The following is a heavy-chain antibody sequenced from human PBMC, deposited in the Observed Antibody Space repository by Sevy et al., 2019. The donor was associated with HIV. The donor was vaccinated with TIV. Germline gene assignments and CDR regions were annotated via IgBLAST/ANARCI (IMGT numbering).Heavy chain of an antibody. CDR2: ISGSGGNT. CDR1: GFTFSSYA. CDR3: AKGPYYDFWSGYYKSSVAKNWFDP. D-gene: IGHD3-3*01. Sequence: GGSLRLSCAASGFTFSSYAMSWVHQAPGKGLEWVSAISGSGGNTYYADSVKGRFTISRDNSKNTLYLQMNSLRAEDTAVYYCAKGPYYDFWSGYYKSSVAKNWFDPWGQGTLVTVSS. V-gene: IGHV3-23*01. J-gene: IGHJ5*02.